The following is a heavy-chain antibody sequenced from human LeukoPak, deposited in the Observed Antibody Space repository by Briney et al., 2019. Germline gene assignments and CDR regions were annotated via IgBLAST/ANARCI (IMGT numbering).Heavy chain of an antibody. V-gene: IGHV4-59*01. D-gene: IGHD5-24*01. CDR1: GGSISSYY. CDR3: ARDLGRDGYKH. Sequence: SETLSLTCTVSGGSISSYYWSWIRQPPGKGLEWIGYIYYSGSTNYNPSLKSRVTISVDTSKNQFSLKLSSVTAADTAVYYCARDLGRDGYKHWGQGTLVTVSS. CDR2: IYYSGST. J-gene: IGHJ1*01.